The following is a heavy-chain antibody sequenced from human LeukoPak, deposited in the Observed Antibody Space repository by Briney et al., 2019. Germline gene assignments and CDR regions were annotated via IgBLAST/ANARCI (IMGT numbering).Heavy chain of an antibody. V-gene: IGHV3-21*01. CDR1: GFTFSSYS. D-gene: IGHD6-19*01. Sequence: GGSLRLSCAASGFTFSSYSMNWVCQAPGKGLEWVSSISSSSSYIYYADSVKGRFTISRDNAKNSLYLQMNSLRAEDTAVYYCARVGGIAVAGQDYWGQGTLVTVSS. CDR3: ARVGGIAVAGQDY. CDR2: ISSSSSYI. J-gene: IGHJ4*02.